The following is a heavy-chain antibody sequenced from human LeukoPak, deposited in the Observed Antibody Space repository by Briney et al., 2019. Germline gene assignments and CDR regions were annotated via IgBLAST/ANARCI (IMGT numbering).Heavy chain of an antibody. CDR1: GFAFTAYL. Sequence: GGSLRLSCAASGFAFTAYLIHWVRQPPGKGLEWVAVMSSDGNAIFYADSVRGRFTISRDNSKNTLYLQVNSLGVEDTAVYYCVREGEHFDYWGQGTLVTVSS. V-gene: IGHV3-30-3*01. D-gene: IGHD1/OR15-1a*01. CDR2: MSSDGNAI. CDR3: VREGEHFDY. J-gene: IGHJ4*02.